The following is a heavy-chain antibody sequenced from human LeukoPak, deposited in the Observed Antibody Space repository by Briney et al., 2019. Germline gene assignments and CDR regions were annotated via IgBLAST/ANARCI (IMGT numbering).Heavy chain of an antibody. CDR3: ARDKQLHWAHYYYYYMDV. J-gene: IGHJ6*03. D-gene: IGHD1-1*01. CDR1: GYTFTDYY. Sequence: VASVTVSCKASGYTFTDYYMHWVRQAPGQGREWMGWINPDSGGTNYAQKFQGRVTMTRDTSIRTAYMDLSRLRSDDTALYYCARDKQLHWAHYYYYYMDVWGKGTTVTVSS. V-gene: IGHV1-2*02. CDR2: INPDSGGT.